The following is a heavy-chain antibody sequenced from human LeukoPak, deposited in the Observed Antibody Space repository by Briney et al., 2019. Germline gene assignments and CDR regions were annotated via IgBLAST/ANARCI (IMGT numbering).Heavy chain of an antibody. Sequence: SETLSLTCAVSGVSISDTKWWSWVRHPPGKGLEWIGEIFQSGSTNYNPSLKSRVTISVDKSKNQFSLKLSSVTAADTAVYYCARVPAFYYGDYWTSSNYFDYWGQGTLVTVSS. CDR2: IFQSGST. CDR3: ARVPAFYYGDYWTSSNYFDY. CDR1: GVSISDTKW. J-gene: IGHJ4*02. V-gene: IGHV4-4*02. D-gene: IGHD4-17*01.